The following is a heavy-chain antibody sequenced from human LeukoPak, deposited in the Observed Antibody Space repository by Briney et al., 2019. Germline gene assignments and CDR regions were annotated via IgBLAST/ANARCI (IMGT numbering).Heavy chain of an antibody. D-gene: IGHD5-12*01. CDR2: IYHSGST. Sequence: SETLSLTCTVSGYSISSGYYWGWIRQPPGKGLEWIGSIYHSGSTNYNPSLKSRVTISVDTSKNQFSLKLSSVTAADTAVYYCARVFHLGYDYAWFDPWGQGTLVTVSS. J-gene: IGHJ5*02. V-gene: IGHV4-38-2*02. CDR3: ARVFHLGYDYAWFDP. CDR1: GYSISSGYY.